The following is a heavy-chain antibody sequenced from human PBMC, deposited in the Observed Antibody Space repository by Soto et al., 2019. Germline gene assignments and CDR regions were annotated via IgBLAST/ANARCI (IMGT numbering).Heavy chain of an antibody. CDR1: GKSLSGYY. CDR2: INHSGNT. Sequence: QVQLQQWGAGLLKPSETLSLTCAVYGKSLSGYYWSWIRQPPGKAREWIGEINHSGNTTYNPSLKRRVTISVDTSKNQLFLNLSSVTAADTAMYFCARHHVRGRTIAGAAEFWGQGTLVTVSS. V-gene: IGHV4-34*01. CDR3: ARHHVRGRTIAGAAEF. D-gene: IGHD1-26*01. J-gene: IGHJ4*02.